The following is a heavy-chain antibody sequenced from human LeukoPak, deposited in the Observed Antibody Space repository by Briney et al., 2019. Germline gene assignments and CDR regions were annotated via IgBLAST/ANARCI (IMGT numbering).Heavy chain of an antibody. Sequence: PSETLSLTCTVSGGSVSSGSYYWSWIRQPPGKGLEWIGYIYYSGSTNYNPSLKSRVTISVDTSKNQFSLKLSSVTAADTAVYYCAREELTGFDFDYWGQGTLVTASS. J-gene: IGHJ4*02. CDR3: AREELTGFDFDY. CDR1: GGSVSSGSYY. D-gene: IGHD7-27*01. V-gene: IGHV4-61*01. CDR2: IYYSGST.